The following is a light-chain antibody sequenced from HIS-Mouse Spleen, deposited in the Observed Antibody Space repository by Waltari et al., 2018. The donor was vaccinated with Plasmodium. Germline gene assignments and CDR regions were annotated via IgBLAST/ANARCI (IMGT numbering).Light chain of an antibody. Sequence: QSALTQPPSASGSPGQSVTISCTGTSSDVGGYNYVSGYQQHPGKAPKLMIYEVSKRPSVVPDRFSGSKSGNTASLTVSGLQAEDEADYYCSSYAGSNNLVFGGGTKLTVL. CDR1: SSDVGGYNY. CDR3: SSYAGSNNLV. CDR2: EVS. V-gene: IGLV2-8*01. J-gene: IGLJ2*01.